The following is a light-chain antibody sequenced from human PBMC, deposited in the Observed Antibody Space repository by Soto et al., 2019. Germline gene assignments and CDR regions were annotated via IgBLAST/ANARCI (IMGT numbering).Light chain of an antibody. J-gene: IGKJ5*01. CDR1: QSISSL. CDR2: KAS. Sequence: DIPMTQSPSTLSASVGDRVTITCRASQSISSLLAWYQQEPGRAPTLLIYKASTLESGVPSRFSGSVSGTEFSLTISSLQPDASATYYCQQYNSYPLTFGQGTRLEIK. CDR3: QQYNSYPLT. V-gene: IGKV1-5*03.